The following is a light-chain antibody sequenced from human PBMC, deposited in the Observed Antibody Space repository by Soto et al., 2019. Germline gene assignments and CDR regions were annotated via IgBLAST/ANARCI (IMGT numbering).Light chain of an antibody. Sequence: DIQMTQSPSSLSASVGDRVTITCRASQSISRYLNWFQQKPGKAPKLLIFAASNLQSGLPSRFSGSGSGTDFTLTISSLQPEDFATYYCQRSYSRWTFGQGTKVDI. J-gene: IGKJ1*01. V-gene: IGKV1-39*01. CDR2: AAS. CDR3: QRSYSRWT. CDR1: QSISRY.